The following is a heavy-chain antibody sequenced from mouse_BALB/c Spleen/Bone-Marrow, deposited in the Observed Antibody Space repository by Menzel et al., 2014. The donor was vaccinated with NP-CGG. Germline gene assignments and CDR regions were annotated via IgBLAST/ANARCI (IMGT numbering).Heavy chain of an antibody. V-gene: IGHV1S29*02. J-gene: IGHJ3*01. CDR2: IYPYSGGT. D-gene: IGHD2-14*01. Sequence: VQLQQSEPDLVKPRASVEISCKASGYTFTDYKMHWEKHSHGESLEWIGYIYPYSGGTGYNQKLKSKATLTVDNSSSTAYMELRSLTSEDSAVYYCARRWDYRYWFAYWGQGTLVTVPA. CDR1: GYTFTDYK. CDR3: ARRWDYRYWFAY.